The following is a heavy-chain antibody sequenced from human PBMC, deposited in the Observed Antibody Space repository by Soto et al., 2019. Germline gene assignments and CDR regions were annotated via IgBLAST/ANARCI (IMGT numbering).Heavy chain of an antibody. CDR3: ARGVYDFWSGRTDV. D-gene: IGHD3-3*01. Sequence: PSETLSLTCAVYGGSFSGYYWSWIRQPPGKGLEWIGEINHSGSTNYNPSLKSRVTISVDTSKNQFSLKLSSVTAADPAVYYCARGVYDFWSGRTDVWGKGTTVTVSS. J-gene: IGHJ6*04. CDR1: GGSFSGYY. V-gene: IGHV4-34*01. CDR2: INHSGST.